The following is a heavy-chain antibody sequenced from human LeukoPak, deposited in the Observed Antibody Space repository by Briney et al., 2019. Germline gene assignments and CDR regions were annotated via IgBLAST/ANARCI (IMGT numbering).Heavy chain of an antibody. V-gene: IGHV3-9*01. CDR1: GFTFDDYA. CDR3: AKAVNLGATQHFDY. Sequence: GGSLRLSCAASGFTFDDYAMHWVRQAPGKGLEWVSGISWNSGSIGYADSVKGRFTISRDNAKNSLYLQMNSLRAEDTAVYYCAKAVNLGATQHFDYWGQGTLVTVSS. CDR2: ISWNSGSI. J-gene: IGHJ4*02. D-gene: IGHD1-26*01.